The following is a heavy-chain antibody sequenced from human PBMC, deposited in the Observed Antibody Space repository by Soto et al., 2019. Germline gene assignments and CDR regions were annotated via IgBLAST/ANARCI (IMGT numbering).Heavy chain of an antibody. D-gene: IGHD1-1*01. J-gene: IGHJ6*03. V-gene: IGHV1-18*01. Sequence: QDRLVQSGVEVKKPGASVRVSCKASGYSFTNYGITWVRQAPGQGFEWMGWISAYNGNTNYAQKFQGRVNLTTDASTSTAYLEFRRLISNDQAVYYCAIDRVEDPPLDGNAHYYYSIDGWSTGTTV. CDR1: GYSFTNYG. CDR3: AIDRVEDPPLDGNAHYYYSIDG. CDR2: ISAYNGNT.